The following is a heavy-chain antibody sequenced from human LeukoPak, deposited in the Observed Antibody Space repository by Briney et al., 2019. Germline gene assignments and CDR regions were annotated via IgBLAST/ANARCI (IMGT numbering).Heavy chain of an antibody. V-gene: IGHV1-2*02. CDR2: INPNSGGT. Sequence: ASVKVSCTASGYTFTGYYMHWVRQAPGQGLEWMGWINPNSGGTNYAQKFQGRVTMTRDTSISTAYMELSRLRSDDTAVYYCARVESIAAAGYFDYWGQGTLVTVSS. D-gene: IGHD6-13*01. J-gene: IGHJ4*02. CDR1: GYTFTGYY. CDR3: ARVESIAAAGYFDY.